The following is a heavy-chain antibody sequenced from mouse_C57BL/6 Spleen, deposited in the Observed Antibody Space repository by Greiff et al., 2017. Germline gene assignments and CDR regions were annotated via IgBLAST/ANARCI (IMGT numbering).Heavy chain of an antibody. CDR2: IYPGSGSN. CDR1: GYTFTSYW. Sequence: VQLQQPGAALVQPGASVTLSCTASGYTFTSYWIPWVKQRPGKGLAWIGDIYPGSGSNKYNEKFKSKATLTVDASSSTAYMQHSSRTSEDSAVYYCSRRAYDAMDYWGQGTSVTVSS. V-gene: IGHV1-55*01. J-gene: IGHJ4*01. CDR3: SRRAYDAMDY.